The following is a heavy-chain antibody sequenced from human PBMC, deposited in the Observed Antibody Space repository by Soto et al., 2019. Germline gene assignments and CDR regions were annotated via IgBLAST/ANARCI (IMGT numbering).Heavy chain of an antibody. Sequence: ASVKVSCKASGYTFTSYAMHWVRQAPGQRLEWMGWINAGNGNTKYSQKFQGRVTTTRDTSASTAYMELSSLRSEDTAVYYCARATYCSGGSCYYDWFDPWGQGTLVTVSS. CDR2: INAGNGNT. D-gene: IGHD2-15*01. V-gene: IGHV1-3*01. J-gene: IGHJ5*02. CDR1: GYTFTSYA. CDR3: ARATYCSGGSCYYDWFDP.